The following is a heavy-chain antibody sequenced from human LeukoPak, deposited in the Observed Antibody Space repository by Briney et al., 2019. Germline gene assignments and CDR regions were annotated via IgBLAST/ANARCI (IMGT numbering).Heavy chain of an antibody. CDR1: GFSLSNYD. V-gene: IGHV3-23*01. CDR3: AKGRIVGATSFDY. J-gene: IGHJ4*02. CDR2: VSNDGSRT. Sequence: PGGSLRLSCAASGFSLSNYDMSWFRQAPGKGLEWVSGVSNDGSRTYYADSVKGRLTISRDTSTNSLYLQMNSLRAEDTAVYYCAKGRIVGATSFDYWGQGTLVTVSS. D-gene: IGHD1-26*01.